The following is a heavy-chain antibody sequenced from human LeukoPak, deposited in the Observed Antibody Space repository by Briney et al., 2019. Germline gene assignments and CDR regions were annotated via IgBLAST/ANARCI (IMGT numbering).Heavy chain of an antibody. D-gene: IGHD3-9*01. CDR1: GFTFSSFA. CDR2: ISGSGGST. Sequence: PGGSLRLSCAASGFTFSSFAMSWVRQAPGKGLEWVSAISGSGGSTYYADSVKGRFTISRDNSKNTLYLQMNSLRAEDTAVYYCAKDQQGWPDIFDYWGQGTLVTVSS. V-gene: IGHV3-23*01. CDR3: AKDQQGWPDIFDY. J-gene: IGHJ4*02.